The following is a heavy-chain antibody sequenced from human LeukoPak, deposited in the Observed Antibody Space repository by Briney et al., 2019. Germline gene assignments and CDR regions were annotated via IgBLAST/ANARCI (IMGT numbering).Heavy chain of an antibody. J-gene: IGHJ4*02. CDR3: ARGGYYYDSSGYLF. CDR2: INPNSGGT. V-gene: IGHV1-2*02. Sequence: ASVKVSCKASGYTFTGYYMHWVRQAPGQGLEWMGWINPNSGGTNYAQKFQGRVTMTRDTSISTVYMELSRLRSDDTAVYYCARGGYYYDSSGYLFWGQGTLVTVSS. D-gene: IGHD3-22*01. CDR1: GYTFTGYY.